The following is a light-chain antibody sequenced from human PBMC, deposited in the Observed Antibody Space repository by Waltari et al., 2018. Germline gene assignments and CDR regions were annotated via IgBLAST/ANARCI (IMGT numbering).Light chain of an antibody. CDR3: CSYVGSVYV. V-gene: IGLV2-11*01. CDR2: DVT. CDR1: NSEISDYNH. J-gene: IGLJ1*01. Sequence: QSALTQPRSVSGSPGQSVSISCPGANSEISDYNHISWYQHHPGNAPILRIFDVTKRPSGVPDCLCGSKSGKTASLTISGLQAEDEAVYYCCSYVGSVYVFGIGTTVTVL.